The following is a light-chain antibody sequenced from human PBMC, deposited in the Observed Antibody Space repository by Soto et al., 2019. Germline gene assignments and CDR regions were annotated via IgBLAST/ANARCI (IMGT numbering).Light chain of an antibody. CDR2: GAS. V-gene: IGKV3-20*01. CDR1: QGISSW. J-gene: IGKJ5*01. CDR3: QQYGSSHQIT. Sequence: TQSPSSVSASVGYIFTITCRASQGISSWLAWYQQKPGQAPRLPIYGASSRATGIPDRFSGSGSGTDFTLTISRLEPEDFAVYYCQQYGSSHQITFGQGTRLEIK.